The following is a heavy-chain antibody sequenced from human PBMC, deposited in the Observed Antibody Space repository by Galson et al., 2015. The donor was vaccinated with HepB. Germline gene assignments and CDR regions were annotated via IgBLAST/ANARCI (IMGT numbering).Heavy chain of an antibody. V-gene: IGHV3-23*01. Sequence: SLRLSCAASGFTFSSYAMSWVRQAPGKGLEWVSAISGSGGSTYYADSVKGRFTISRDNSKNTLYLQMNSLRAEDTAVYYCAKSVLLWFGEIIDYWGRGTLVTVSS. CDR1: GFTFSSYA. D-gene: IGHD3-10*01. J-gene: IGHJ4*02. CDR3: AKSVLLWFGEIIDY. CDR2: ISGSGGST.